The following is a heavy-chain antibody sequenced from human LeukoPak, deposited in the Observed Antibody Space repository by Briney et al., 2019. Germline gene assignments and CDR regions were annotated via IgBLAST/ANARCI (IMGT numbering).Heavy chain of an antibody. V-gene: IGHV4-30-2*01. J-gene: IGHJ4*02. CDR1: GGSISSGGYY. CDR2: IYHSGST. Sequence: PSETLSLTCTVSGGSISSGGYYWSWIRQPPGKGLEWIGYIYHSGSTYYNPSLKSRVTISVDRSKNQFSLKLSSVTAADTAVYYCARVPYGTFDYWGQGTLATVSS. CDR3: ARVPYGTFDY. D-gene: IGHD4-17*01.